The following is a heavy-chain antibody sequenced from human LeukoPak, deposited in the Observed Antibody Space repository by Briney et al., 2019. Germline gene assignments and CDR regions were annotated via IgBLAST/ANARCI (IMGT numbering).Heavy chain of an antibody. CDR2: IKQDGSEK. D-gene: IGHD3-3*01. CDR1: GFTFSNYW. Sequence: GGSLRLSCAASGFTFSNYWMNWVRQAPGKGLEWVANIKQDGSEKDYVDSVKGRFTISRDNAKNSLYLQMNSLRAEDTAVYYCARSNYDLRGQGTLVTVSS. V-gene: IGHV3-7*01. CDR3: ARSNYDL. J-gene: IGHJ4*02.